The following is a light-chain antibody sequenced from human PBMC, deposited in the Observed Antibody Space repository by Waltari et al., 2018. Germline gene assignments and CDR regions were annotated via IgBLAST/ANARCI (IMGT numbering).Light chain of an antibody. CDR2: LAS. CDR3: QQYYDTPALT. CDR1: QSVLHSPNNKNY. V-gene: IGKV4-1*01. Sequence: DIVMTQSPDSLAVSLGERATINCKSSQSVLHSPNNKNYLAWYQQKPGQPPKLLIYLASTRESGVPDRFSGSGSGTDFTLTISSLQAEDVAVYYCQQYYDTPALTFGGGTKVEIK. J-gene: IGKJ4*01.